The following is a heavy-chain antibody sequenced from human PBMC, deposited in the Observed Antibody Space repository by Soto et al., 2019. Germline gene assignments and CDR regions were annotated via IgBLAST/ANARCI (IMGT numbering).Heavy chain of an antibody. Sequence: PSETLSLTCAVYGGSFSGYYWSWIRQPPGKGLEWIGEINHSGSTNYNPSLKSRVTISVDTSKNQFSLKLSSVNAADTAVYYCASGSIVGATTGYCYFGMDVRGEGTTVTVSS. CDR3: ASGSIVGATTGYCYFGMDV. D-gene: IGHD1-26*01. CDR2: INHSGST. CDR1: GGSFSGYY. V-gene: IGHV4-34*01. J-gene: IGHJ6*04.